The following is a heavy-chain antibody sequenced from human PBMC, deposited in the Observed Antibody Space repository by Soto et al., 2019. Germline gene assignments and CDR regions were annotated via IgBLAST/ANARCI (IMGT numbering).Heavy chain of an antibody. CDR1: GFTFSSYA. V-gene: IGHV3-23*01. J-gene: IGHJ3*02. Sequence: EVQLLESGGGLVQPGGSLRLSCAASGFTFSSYAMSWVRQAPGKGLEWVSAISGSGGSTYYADSVKGRFTISRDNSKNTLYLQMNSLRAEDTAVYYCAKLYSSGWYEGGNAFDIWGQGTMVTVSS. CDR2: ISGSGGST. D-gene: IGHD6-19*01. CDR3: AKLYSSGWYEGGNAFDI.